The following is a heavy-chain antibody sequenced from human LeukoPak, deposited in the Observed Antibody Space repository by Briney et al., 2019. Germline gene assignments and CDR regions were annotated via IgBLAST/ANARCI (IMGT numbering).Heavy chain of an antibody. CDR2: IYADGGT. J-gene: IGHJ4*02. CDR3: ASGRNHYGDHASDF. V-gene: IGHV4-59*02. Sequence: SETLSLTCTVSGCSVSRYFWRWVRQPPGKGLQWIGHIYADGGTKYNPSLESRVAISVDTSKNQFSLKLSSVTPADTAVYYCASGRNHYGDHASDFCGQGTLVTVST. D-gene: IGHD4-17*01. CDR1: GCSVSRYF.